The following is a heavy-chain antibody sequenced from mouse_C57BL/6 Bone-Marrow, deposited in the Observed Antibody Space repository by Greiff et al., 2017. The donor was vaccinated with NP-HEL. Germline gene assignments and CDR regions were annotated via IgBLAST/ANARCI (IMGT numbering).Heavy chain of an antibody. CDR1: GYTFTSYW. Sequence: VQLKQSGTVLARPGASVKMSCKTSGYTFTSYWMHWVNQRPGQGLEWIGAIYPGNSDSSYNQKFKGKAKMTAVTSASTAYMELSSLTNEDSAVYYGTYGNYYYAIDYWGQGTSVTVSS. CDR2: IYPGNSDS. D-gene: IGHD2-1*01. J-gene: IGHJ4*01. V-gene: IGHV1-5*01. CDR3: TYGNYYYAIDY.